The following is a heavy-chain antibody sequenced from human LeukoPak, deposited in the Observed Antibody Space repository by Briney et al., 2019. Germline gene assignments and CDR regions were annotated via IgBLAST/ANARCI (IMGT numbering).Heavy chain of an antibody. D-gene: IGHD1-14*01. CDR2: TSSGGRT. V-gene: IGHV3-66*02. CDR1: GFTVSSNF. CDR3: ARGQAESWYFDH. Sequence: GGSLRLSCAASGFTVSSNFMSWVRQAPAKGLEWGSVTSSGGRTSYADSVKGRFTISRDTSKNTVYIQMNSLRAEDTAIYYCARGQAESWYFDHWGQGTLVTVSS. J-gene: IGHJ4*02.